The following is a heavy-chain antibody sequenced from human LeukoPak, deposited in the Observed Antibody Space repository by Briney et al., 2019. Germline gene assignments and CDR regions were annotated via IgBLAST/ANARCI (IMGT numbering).Heavy chain of an antibody. D-gene: IGHD2-21*02. V-gene: IGHV3-74*01. J-gene: IGHJ4*02. Sequence: GGSLRLSCAASGFTFSSYWMHWVRQAPGKGLVWVSRINSDGSSTSYADSVKGRFTISRDNSKNTMYLQMNSLRAEDTAVYYCAKDLLVVVTAYDYWGQGTLVTVSS. CDR3: AKDLLVVVTAYDY. CDR2: INSDGSST. CDR1: GFTFSSYW.